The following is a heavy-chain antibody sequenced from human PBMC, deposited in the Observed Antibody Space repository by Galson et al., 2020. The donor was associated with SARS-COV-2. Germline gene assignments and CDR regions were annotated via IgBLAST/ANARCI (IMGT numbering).Heavy chain of an antibody. J-gene: IGHJ5*02. CDR2: ISPHSANT. Sequence: ASVKVSCKTSGYTMTSYGLKWVRQAPGQGLEWMGWISPHSANTDYAQKFQGRVTMTADISTSTAYLELRSLRSDDTAVYYCARGDKDFLTGQSWLDPWGQGTRVTVSS. CDR3: ARGDKDFLTGQSWLDP. CDR1: GYTMTSYG. D-gene: IGHD3-9*01. V-gene: IGHV1-18*01.